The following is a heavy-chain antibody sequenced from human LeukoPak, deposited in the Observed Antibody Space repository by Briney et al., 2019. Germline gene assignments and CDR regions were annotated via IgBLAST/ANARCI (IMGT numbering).Heavy chain of an antibody. J-gene: IGHJ4*02. CDR2: IRYDGSNK. Sequence: GGSLRLSCAASGFTFSSYGMHWVRQAPGKGLEWVAFIRYDGSNKYYADSVKGRFTISRDNSENTLYLQMNSLRAEDTAVYYCARSHSTSWYYFDYWGQGTLVTVSS. CDR3: ARSHSTSWYYFDY. CDR1: GFTFSSYG. D-gene: IGHD6-13*01. V-gene: IGHV3-30*02.